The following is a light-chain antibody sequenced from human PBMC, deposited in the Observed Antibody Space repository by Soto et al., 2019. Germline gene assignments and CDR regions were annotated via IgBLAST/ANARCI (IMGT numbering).Light chain of an antibody. CDR1: QSIDRW. CDR2: DVS. Sequence: DIQMTQSPSTLSAYIGDKVTITCRASQSIDRWLAWYQQKPGRAPKVLIYDVSNLEKGVPPRFRGSGFGTEFTLTISSLQPDDVAIYYCQHSYRFSWTFGQGTKVEI. J-gene: IGKJ1*01. CDR3: QHSYRFSWT. V-gene: IGKV1-5*01.